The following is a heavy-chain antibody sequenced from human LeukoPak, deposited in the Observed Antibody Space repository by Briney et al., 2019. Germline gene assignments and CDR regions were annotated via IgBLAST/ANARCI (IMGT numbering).Heavy chain of an antibody. CDR2: IYYSGST. J-gene: IGHJ4*02. V-gene: IGHV4-59*01. CDR1: GGSISSYY. CDR3: ARSHYGDFVDY. D-gene: IGHD4-17*01. Sequence: SETLSLTCTVSGGSISSYYWSWIRQPPGKGLEWIGYIYYSGSTNYNPSLKSRVTISVDTSKNQFSLKLSSVTAADMAVYYCARSHYGDFVDYWGQGTLVTVSS.